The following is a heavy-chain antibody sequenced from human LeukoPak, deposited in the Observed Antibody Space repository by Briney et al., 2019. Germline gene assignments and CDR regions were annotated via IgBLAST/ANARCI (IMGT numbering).Heavy chain of an antibody. D-gene: IGHD5-18*01. J-gene: IGHJ3*02. CDR2: IYYSGST. CDR1: GGSISSYY. V-gene: IGHV4-59*01. CDR3: ARVPIRGYSYGAGAFDI. Sequence: SETLSLTCNVSGGSISSYYWSWIRQPPGKGLEWIGYIYYSGSTNYNPSLKSRVTISVDTSKNQFSLKLSSVTAADTAVYYCARVPIRGYSYGAGAFDIWGQGTMVTVSS.